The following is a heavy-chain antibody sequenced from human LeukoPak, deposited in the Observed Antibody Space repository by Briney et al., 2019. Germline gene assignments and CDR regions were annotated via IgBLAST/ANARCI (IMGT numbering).Heavy chain of an antibody. Sequence: PGGSLRLSCAASGFALSSHWMTWVRQAPGKGLEWVSAISGSGGSTYYADSVKGRFTISRDNSKNTLYLQMNSLRAEDTAVYYCAKDAAAAGPPGYYGMDVWGQGTTVTVSS. V-gene: IGHV3-23*01. D-gene: IGHD6-13*01. CDR1: GFALSSHW. J-gene: IGHJ6*02. CDR3: AKDAAAAGPPGYYGMDV. CDR2: ISGSGGST.